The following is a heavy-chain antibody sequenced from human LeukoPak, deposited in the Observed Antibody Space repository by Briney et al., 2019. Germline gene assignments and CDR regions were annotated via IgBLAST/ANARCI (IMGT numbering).Heavy chain of an antibody. CDR2: IWYDGSNK. Sequence: GGSLRLSCAASGFTFSSYGMHWVRQAPSKGLEWVAVIWYDGSNKYYADSVKGRFTISRDNSKNTLYLQMNSLRAEDTAVYYCAKDNFIVATILGWYFDLWGRGTLVTVSS. CDR3: AKDNFIVATILGWYFDL. D-gene: IGHD5-12*01. J-gene: IGHJ2*01. V-gene: IGHV3-33*06. CDR1: GFTFSSYG.